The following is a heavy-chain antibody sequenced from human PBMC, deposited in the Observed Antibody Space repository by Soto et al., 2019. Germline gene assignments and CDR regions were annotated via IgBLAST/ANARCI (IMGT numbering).Heavy chain of an antibody. CDR1: GGSVSSSNYY. CDR3: ARDPQYGSFFDY. V-gene: IGHV4-61*01. CDR2: VYYSGST. J-gene: IGHJ4*02. Sequence: SETLSLTCTVSGGSVSSSNYYWTWIRQPPGKGLEWIGYVYYSGSTNYNPSPRSRVTISVDTSKNQFSLKLSSVTAADTAVYFCARDPQYGSFFDYWGQGTLVTVSS. D-gene: IGHD3-10*01.